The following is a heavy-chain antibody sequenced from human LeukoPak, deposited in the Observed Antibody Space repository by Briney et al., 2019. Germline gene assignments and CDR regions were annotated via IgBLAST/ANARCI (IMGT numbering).Heavy chain of an antibody. CDR3: ARHLTGTGYFDY. J-gene: IGHJ4*02. CDR1: GGSISSYY. Sequence: SETLSLTCTVSGGSISSYYWSWIRQPPGKGLEWIGYIYYSGSTNYNPSLKSRVTISVDTSKNQFSLKLSSVTAADTAVFYCARHLTGTGYFDYWGQGTLVTVSS. D-gene: IGHD3-10*01. CDR2: IYYSGST. V-gene: IGHV4-59*08.